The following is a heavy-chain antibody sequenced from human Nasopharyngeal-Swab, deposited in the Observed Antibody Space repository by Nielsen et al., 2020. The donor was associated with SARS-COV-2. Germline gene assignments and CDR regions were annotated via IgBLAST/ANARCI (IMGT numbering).Heavy chain of an antibody. CDR2: ISSSSSYI. V-gene: IGHV3-21*01. CDR3: AREIGDTVTIDY. Sequence: RQSPGKGLEWVSSISSSSSYIYYADSVKGRFTISRDNAKNSLYLQMNSLRAEDTAVYYCAREIGDTVTIDYWGQGTLVTVSS. D-gene: IGHD4-17*01. J-gene: IGHJ4*02.